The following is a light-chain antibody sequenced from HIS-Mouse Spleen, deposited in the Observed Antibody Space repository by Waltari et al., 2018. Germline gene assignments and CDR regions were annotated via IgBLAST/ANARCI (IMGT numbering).Light chain of an antibody. CDR1: ALTKTY. Sequence: SYELTQPPSVSVPPGQTARITCSGDALTKTYAYWYQQKSGQAPVLVIYEDSKRPSGIPERFSGSSSGTMATLTISGAQVEDEADYYCYSTDSSGNHRVFGGGTKLTVL. CDR2: EDS. V-gene: IGLV3-10*01. J-gene: IGLJ2*01. CDR3: YSTDSSGNHRV.